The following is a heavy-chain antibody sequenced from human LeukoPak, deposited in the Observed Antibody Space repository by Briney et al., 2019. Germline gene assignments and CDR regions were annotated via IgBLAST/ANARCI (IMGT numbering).Heavy chain of an antibody. J-gene: IGHJ4*02. CDR1: GGTFSSYT. D-gene: IGHD3-22*01. CDR2: IIPILGIA. V-gene: IGHV1-69*04. Sequence: SVKVSCKASGGTFSSYTISWVRQAPGQGLEWMGRIIPILGIANYAQKFQGRVTITADKSTSTAYMELSSLRSEDTAVYYCARDLSYYYDSSGYYYWGQGTLVTVSS. CDR3: ARDLSYYYDSSGYYY.